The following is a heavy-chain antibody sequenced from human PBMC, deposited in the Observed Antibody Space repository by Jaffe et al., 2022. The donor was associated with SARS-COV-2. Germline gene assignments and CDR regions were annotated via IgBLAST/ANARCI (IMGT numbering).Heavy chain of an antibody. V-gene: IGHV4-39*01. CDR1: GGSISSSSYY. CDR2: IYYSGST. J-gene: IGHJ4*02. D-gene: IGHD3-22*01. Sequence: QLQLQESGPGLVKPSETLSLTCTVSGGSISSSSYYWGWIRQPPGKGLEWIGSIYYSGSTYYNPSLKSRVTISVDTSKNQFSLKLSSVTAADTAVYYCARRGDYYDSSGTVDYWGQGTLVTVSS. CDR3: ARRGDYYDSSGTVDY.